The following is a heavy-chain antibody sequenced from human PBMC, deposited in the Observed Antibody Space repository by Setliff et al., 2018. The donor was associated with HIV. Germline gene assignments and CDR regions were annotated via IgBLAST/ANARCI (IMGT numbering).Heavy chain of an antibody. CDR1: GFTFSTFA. Sequence: GESLKISCVASGFTFSTFAMYWVREAPAKGLEWVSAISYDGKTTHYADSVMGRFTVSRDNSKNTLYLQLNGLRPDDTGVYYCASARIPTGGTSTSFDYWGQGTLVTVSS. D-gene: IGHD1-1*01. CDR3: ASARIPTGGTSTSFDY. J-gene: IGHJ4*02. CDR2: ISYDGKTT. V-gene: IGHV3-30*04.